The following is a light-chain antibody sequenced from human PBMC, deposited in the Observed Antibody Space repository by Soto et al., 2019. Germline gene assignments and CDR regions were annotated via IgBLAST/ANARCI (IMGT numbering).Light chain of an antibody. CDR2: DAS. V-gene: IGKV1-33*01. J-gene: IGKJ4*01. Sequence: DIQMTQSPSSLSASVGDRVTITCQASQDISNYLNWYQQKPGKAPKLLIYDASNLETVVPSRFSGSGSGTDFTFTISSLQPEDIATYYCQQYDNLLTCGGGTKVEIK. CDR1: QDISNY. CDR3: QQYDNLLT.